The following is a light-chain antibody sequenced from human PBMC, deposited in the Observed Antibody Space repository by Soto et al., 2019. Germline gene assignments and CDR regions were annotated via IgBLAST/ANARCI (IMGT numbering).Light chain of an antibody. CDR1: NSDLGTYNY. V-gene: IGLV2-8*01. J-gene: IGLJ1*01. Sequence: QSALTQPPSASGSPGQSVTISCTGTNSDLGTYNYVSWYQQHPGKAPKLIIYEVTKRPSGVPDRFSGSKSGNTASLTVTGLQAEDEADYYCISYTGSVNYVFGTGTKLTVL. CDR2: EVT. CDR3: ISYTGSVNYV.